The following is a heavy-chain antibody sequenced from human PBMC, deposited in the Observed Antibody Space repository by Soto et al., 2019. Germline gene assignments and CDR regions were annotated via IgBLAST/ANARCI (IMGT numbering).Heavy chain of an antibody. CDR1: GFTFSNYE. V-gene: IGHV3-48*03. CDR3: ARDPAIYSGKFDYGLDV. Sequence: EVQLVESGGGLVQAGGSLRLFCAASGFTFSNYEMNWVRQAPGKGLEWVSYIGNRGRTIYYADSVKGRFTISRDNAKNSLYLQMNSLRAEDTAVYYCARDPAIYSGKFDYGLDVWGQGTMVTVSS. J-gene: IGHJ6*02. D-gene: IGHD4-4*01. CDR2: IGNRGRTI.